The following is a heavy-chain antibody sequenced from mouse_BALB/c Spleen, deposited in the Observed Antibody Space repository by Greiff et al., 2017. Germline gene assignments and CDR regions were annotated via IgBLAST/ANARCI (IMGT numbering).Heavy chain of an antibody. CDR1: GYTFSSYF. J-gene: IGHJ3*01. Sequence: VQLQQSGAELVKPGASVKMSCKATGYTFSSYFMHWVKQRPGHGLEWIGGIFPGNGSTNYNEKFKGKATFTADTSSNTAYMQLSSLTSEDSAVYYCARGGNFAYWGQGTLVTVSA. CDR2: IFPGNGST. CDR3: ARGGNFAY. V-gene: IGHV1-9*01. D-gene: IGHD1-1*02.